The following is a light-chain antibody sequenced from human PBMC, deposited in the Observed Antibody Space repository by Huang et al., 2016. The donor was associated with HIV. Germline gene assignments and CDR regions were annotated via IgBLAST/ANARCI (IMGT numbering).Light chain of an antibody. CDR3: QQFPA. J-gene: IGKJ3*01. CDR1: QDISNY. V-gene: IGKV1-33*01. Sequence: DIQMTQSPSSLSASVGDRVTITCQASQDISNYLNWYQQKPGKAPKLLIYDASNFETGVPSRFSGSGSGTDFTFTISSLQPEDIATYYCQQFPAFGPGTKVDIK. CDR2: DAS.